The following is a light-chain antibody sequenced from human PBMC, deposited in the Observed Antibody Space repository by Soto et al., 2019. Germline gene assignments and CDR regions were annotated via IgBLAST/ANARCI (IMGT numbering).Light chain of an antibody. V-gene: IGKV1-5*01. J-gene: IGKJ3*01. CDR1: ESMSTW. CDR2: DAS. CDR3: QKYHSY. Sequence: DIQMTQSPSTLSASVGDRVTITCRASESMSTWLAWYQQKPGQAPKLLIYDASTLQSGVPSRFSGRGSATEFTLTISSLQPDDFATYYCQKYHSYFGPGTQVEIK.